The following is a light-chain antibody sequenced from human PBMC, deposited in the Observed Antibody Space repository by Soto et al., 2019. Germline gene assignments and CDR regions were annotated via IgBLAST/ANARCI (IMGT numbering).Light chain of an antibody. CDR1: QGIRTE. Sequence: AIQMTQSPSSLSASIGDRVTITCRASQGIRTELGWYQQKPGKAPELLIYGASTLKSGVPSRFSGSGSGTDFTLTISSLQPEDFATYHCLQDYNYPRTFGQGTKVEIK. CDR2: GAS. CDR3: LQDYNYPRT. V-gene: IGKV1-6*01. J-gene: IGKJ1*01.